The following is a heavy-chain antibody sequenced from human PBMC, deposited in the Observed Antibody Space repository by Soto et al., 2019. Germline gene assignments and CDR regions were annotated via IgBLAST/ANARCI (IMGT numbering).Heavy chain of an antibody. Sequence: RASVKVSCKASGYTFTGYAMHWVRQAPGQRLEWMGWINAGNGNTKYSQKFQGRVTITRDTSASTAYMELSSLRSEDTAVYYCAREGGITMVRGVIQPHYCMDVWGQGTTVTVSS. J-gene: IGHJ6*02. CDR1: GYTFTGYA. CDR2: INAGNGNT. D-gene: IGHD3-10*01. CDR3: AREGGITMVRGVIQPHYCMDV. V-gene: IGHV1-3*01.